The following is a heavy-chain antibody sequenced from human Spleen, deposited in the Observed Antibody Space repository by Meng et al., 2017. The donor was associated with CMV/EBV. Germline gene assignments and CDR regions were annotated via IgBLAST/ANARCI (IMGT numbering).Heavy chain of an antibody. Sequence: SETLSLTCTVSGGSVSSSRYYWTWIRQHPGKGLEWIGYIFYTGSTYYNPSLKSRVTISVDTSKNQFSLKLSSVTAADTAVYYCARGPVYESVEGYSYYYGMDVWGQGTTVTVSS. CDR2: IFYTGST. V-gene: IGHV4-31*03. CDR3: ARGPVYESVEGYSYYYGMDV. D-gene: IGHD3-3*01. CDR1: GGSVSSSRYY. J-gene: IGHJ6*02.